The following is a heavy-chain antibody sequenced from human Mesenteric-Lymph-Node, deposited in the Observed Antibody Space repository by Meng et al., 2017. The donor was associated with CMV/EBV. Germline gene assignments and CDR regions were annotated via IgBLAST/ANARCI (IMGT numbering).Heavy chain of an antibody. V-gene: IGHV3-74*01. J-gene: IGHJ6*02. CDR1: GFTFSSYW. CDR3: AKDIRRGSWHTYYYYGMDV. D-gene: IGHD2-15*01. CDR2: INSDGSSR. Sequence: GESLKISCAASGFTFSSYWMHWVRQAPGKGLVWVSCINSDGSSRSYADSVKGRFTISRDNSKDTLYLQMHTLRAEDTAVYYCAKDIRRGSWHTYYYYGMDVWGQGTTVTVSS.